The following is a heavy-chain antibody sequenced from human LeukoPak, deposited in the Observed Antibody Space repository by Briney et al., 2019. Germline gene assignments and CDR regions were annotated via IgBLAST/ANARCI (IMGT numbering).Heavy chain of an antibody. V-gene: IGHV1-24*01. CDR2: FDPEDGET. CDR3: ARDDFWSGYYYYYYMDV. CDR1: GYTLTELS. D-gene: IGHD3-3*01. Sequence: ASVKVSCKVSGYTLTELSMHWVRQAPGKGLEWMGGFDPEDGETIYAQKFQGRVTMTEDTSTDTAYMELSSLRSEDTAVYYCARDDFWSGYYYYYYMDVWGKGTTVTVSS. J-gene: IGHJ6*03.